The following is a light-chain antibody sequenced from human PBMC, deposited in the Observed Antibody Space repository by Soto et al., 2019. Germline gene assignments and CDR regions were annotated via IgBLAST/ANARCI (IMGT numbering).Light chain of an antibody. CDR1: QSSK. J-gene: IGKJ4*01. CDR2: AAS. V-gene: IGKV3-15*01. CDR3: QQCNNWPLT. Sequence: ETVMTQSPATLSVSPGERAALFCRASQSSKLAWYQQKPGQAPRLLIYAASTRATGIPARFSGTGSGTEFTLTISSLQSEDSAVYYCQQCNNWPLTFGGGTKVEIK.